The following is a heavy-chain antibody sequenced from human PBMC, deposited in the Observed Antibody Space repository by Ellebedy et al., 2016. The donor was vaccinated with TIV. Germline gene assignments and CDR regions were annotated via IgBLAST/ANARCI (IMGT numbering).Heavy chain of an antibody. CDR2: ISGSGTNT. V-gene: IGHV3-23*01. J-gene: IGHJ4*02. D-gene: IGHD6-13*01. CDR3: TKGGSATGHILHDY. Sequence: GESLKISXAASGFTFSSYAMSWVRQAPGKGLEWVSSISGSGTNTYYTDSVKGRFTISRDNSKSTLYLQMNAVGAEDTAIYYCTKGGSATGHILHDYWGQGTLVTVSS. CDR1: GFTFSSYA.